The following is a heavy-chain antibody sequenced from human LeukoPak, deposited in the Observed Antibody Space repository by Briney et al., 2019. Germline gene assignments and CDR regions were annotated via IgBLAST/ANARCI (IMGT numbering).Heavy chain of an antibody. J-gene: IGHJ4*02. D-gene: IGHD3-10*01. Sequence: GGSLRLSCAASGFTFSDYSMNWVRQAPGKGLEWVSSISFTSSFVYYADSVKGRFTISRDNAKNSLNLQMNSLRAEDTAVYYCASERLMVRGITGYFDYWGQGTLVTVSS. CDR2: ISFTSSFV. V-gene: IGHV3-21*01. CDR1: GFTFSDYS. CDR3: ASERLMVRGITGYFDY.